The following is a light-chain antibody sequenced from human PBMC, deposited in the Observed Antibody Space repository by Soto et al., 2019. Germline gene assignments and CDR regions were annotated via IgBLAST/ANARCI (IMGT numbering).Light chain of an antibody. CDR1: SSDVGYYKY. Sequence: QSVLTQPPSASGSPGQSVTISCTGTSSDVGYYKYVSWYQQHPGKAPKLMIYEVSQRPSGVPERFSGSKSGNTASLTVSGLQAEDEADYFCSSYAGSNNYVFGTGTKVTVL. CDR3: SSYAGSNNYV. CDR2: EVS. J-gene: IGLJ1*01. V-gene: IGLV2-8*01.